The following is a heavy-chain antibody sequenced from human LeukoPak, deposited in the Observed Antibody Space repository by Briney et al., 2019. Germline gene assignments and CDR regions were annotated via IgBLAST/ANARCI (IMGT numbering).Heavy chain of an antibody. Sequence: ASVKVSCKASGYTFTSYYMHWVRQAPGQGLEWMGIINPSGGSTSYAQKFQGRVTMTRDTSTSTAYMELRSLRSDDTAVYYCAREGVTYDAFHIWGQGTMVTVSS. D-gene: IGHD2-21*02. J-gene: IGHJ3*02. CDR1: GYTFTSYY. V-gene: IGHV1-46*01. CDR3: AREGVTYDAFHI. CDR2: INPSGGST.